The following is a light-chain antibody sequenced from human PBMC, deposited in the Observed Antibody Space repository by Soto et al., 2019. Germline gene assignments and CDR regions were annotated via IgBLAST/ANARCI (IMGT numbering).Light chain of an antibody. V-gene: IGLV2-11*01. Sequence: QSALTQPRSVSGSPGQSVTISCTGTSSDVGGYTYVSWYQQHPGKAPKLMIYDLSKRPSGVPDRFSGSKSGNTASLTISGLQAEDEADYYCCAYAGSYIFAVFGGGTKLTVL. CDR2: DLS. CDR1: SSDVGGYTY. CDR3: CAYAGSYIFAV. J-gene: IGLJ3*02.